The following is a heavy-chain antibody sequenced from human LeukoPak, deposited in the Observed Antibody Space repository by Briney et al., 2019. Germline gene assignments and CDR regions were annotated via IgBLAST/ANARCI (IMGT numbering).Heavy chain of an antibody. V-gene: IGHV4-59*01. Sequence: SETLSLTCTVSGGPISSYYWSWIRQPPGKGLEWIGYIYYSGSTNYNPSLKSRVTISVDTSKNQFSLRLSSVTAADTAVYYCARARSANYCSSTSCYLPKTYYFDYWGQGTLVTVSS. D-gene: IGHD2-2*01. CDR3: ARARSANYCSSTSCYLPKTYYFDY. J-gene: IGHJ4*02. CDR2: IYYSGST. CDR1: GGPISSYY.